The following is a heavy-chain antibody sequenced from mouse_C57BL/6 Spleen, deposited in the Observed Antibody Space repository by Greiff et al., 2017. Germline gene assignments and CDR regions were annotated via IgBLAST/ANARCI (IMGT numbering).Heavy chain of an antibody. J-gene: IGHJ4*01. V-gene: IGHV1-64*01. Sequence: VQLQQPGAELVKPGASVKLSCKASGYTFTSYWMHWVKQRPGQGLEWIGMIHPNSGSTNYNEKFKSKATLTVDKSSSTAYMQLSSLTSEDAAVYYCARDYGSSSYAMDYWGQGTSVTVSS. CDR2: IHPNSGST. CDR1: GYTFTSYW. CDR3: ARDYGSSSYAMDY. D-gene: IGHD1-1*01.